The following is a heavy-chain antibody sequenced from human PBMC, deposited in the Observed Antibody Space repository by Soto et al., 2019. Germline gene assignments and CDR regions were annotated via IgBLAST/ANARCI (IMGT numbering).Heavy chain of an antibody. Sequence: GGSLRLSCRTSGFRFSSYGMHWVRQAPGKGPEWVAFISGDGSNTEYVDSVRGRFTVSRDNSRNTLFLQMDSLRPDDTAVYYCARAGCDGGRCYTLVGLRYGMDVWGQGTTVTVSS. D-gene: IGHD2-15*01. V-gene: IGHV3-30*03. J-gene: IGHJ6*02. CDR3: ARAGCDGGRCYTLVGLRYGMDV. CDR2: ISGDGSNT. CDR1: GFRFSSYG.